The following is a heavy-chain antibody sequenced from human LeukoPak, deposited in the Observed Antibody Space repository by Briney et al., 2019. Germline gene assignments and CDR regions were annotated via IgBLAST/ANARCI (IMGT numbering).Heavy chain of an antibody. CDR3: ARGGAYNWNFAYYFDY. J-gene: IGHJ4*02. CDR2: SNPNSGGT. CDR1: GYTFTGYY. D-gene: IGHD1-7*01. Sequence: ASVKVSCKASGYTFTGYYMHWVRQAPGQGLEWMGWSNPNSGGTNYAQKFQGWVTMTRDTSISTAYMELSRLRSDDTAVYYCARGGAYNWNFAYYFDYWGQGTLVTVSS. V-gene: IGHV1-2*04.